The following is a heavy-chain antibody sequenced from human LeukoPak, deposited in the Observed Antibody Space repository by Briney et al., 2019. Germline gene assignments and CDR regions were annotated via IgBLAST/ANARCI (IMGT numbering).Heavy chain of an antibody. CDR2: IYYSGST. V-gene: IGHV4-59*01. CDR1: GGSISSYY. J-gene: IGHJ6*02. D-gene: IGHD3-3*01. CDR3: ARVGLGFWSGSGYYYYGMDV. Sequence: SETLSLTCTVSGGSISSYYWSWIRQPPGKGLEWIGYIYYSGSTNYNPSLKSRVTISVDTSKNQFSLKLSSVTAADTAVYYCARVGLGFWSGSGYYYYGMDVWGQGTTVTVSS.